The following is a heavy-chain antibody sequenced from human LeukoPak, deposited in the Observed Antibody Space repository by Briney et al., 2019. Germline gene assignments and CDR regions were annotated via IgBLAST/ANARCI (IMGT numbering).Heavy chain of an antibody. Sequence: ASVKVSCKASGYTFTSYYMHWVRQAPGQGLEWMGIINPSGGSTSYAQKFQGRVTMTRDTSTSTVHMELSSLRSEDTAVYYCARDPFYYDSSGYSFDWGQGTLVTVSS. V-gene: IGHV1-46*01. D-gene: IGHD3-22*01. J-gene: IGHJ4*02. CDR3: ARDPFYYDSSGYSFD. CDR2: INPSGGST. CDR1: GYTFTSYY.